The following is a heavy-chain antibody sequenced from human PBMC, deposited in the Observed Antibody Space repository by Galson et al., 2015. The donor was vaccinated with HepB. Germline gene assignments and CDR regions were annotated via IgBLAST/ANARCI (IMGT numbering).Heavy chain of an antibody. D-gene: IGHD3-9*01. CDR1: GFSLSTSGVG. CDR2: IYWDDDK. V-gene: IGHV2-5*02. Sequence: PALVKPTQTLTLTCTFSGFSLSTSGVGVGWIRQPPGKALEWLALIYWDDDKRYSPSLKSRLTITKDTSKNQVVLTMTNMDPVDTATYYCAHHSAPLRYFDWLSSEDYYGMDVWGQGTTVTVSS. J-gene: IGHJ6*02. CDR3: AHHSAPLRYFDWLSSEDYYGMDV.